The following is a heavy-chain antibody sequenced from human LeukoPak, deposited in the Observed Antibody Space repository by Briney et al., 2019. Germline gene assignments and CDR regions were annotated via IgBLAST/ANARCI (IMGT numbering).Heavy chain of an antibody. J-gene: IGHJ4*02. CDR1: GFTFDDYA. D-gene: IGHD3-9*01. CDR3: AKAELYDILTGYYRY. Sequence: GGSLRLSCAASGFTFDDYAMHWVRQAPGKGLEWVSGISWNSGSIGYADSVRGRFTISRDNAKNSLYLQMNSLRAEDTALYYCAKAELYDILTGYYRYWGQGTLVTVSS. V-gene: IGHV3-9*01. CDR2: ISWNSGSI.